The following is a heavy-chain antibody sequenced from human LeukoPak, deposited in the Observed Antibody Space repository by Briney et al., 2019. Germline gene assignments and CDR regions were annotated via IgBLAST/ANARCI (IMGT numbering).Heavy chain of an antibody. J-gene: IGHJ3*01. V-gene: IGHV1-2*06. CDR3: AHGGGSYGDV. Sequence: GASVKVSCKVSGYTFTGYYMHWVRQAPGQGLEWMGRNDPNGGGTHYAQKCQGRVTMARATSISTSYMELTELRSDDTAVYYGAHGGGSYGDVWGQGTMVTVSS. CDR2: NDPNGGGT. CDR1: GYTFTGYY. D-gene: IGHD1-26*01.